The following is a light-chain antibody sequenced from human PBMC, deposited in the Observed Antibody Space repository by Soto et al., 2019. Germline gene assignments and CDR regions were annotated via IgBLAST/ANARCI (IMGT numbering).Light chain of an antibody. Sequence: IVMTQSPATLPVSPGERATLSCRTSQSVNSHLAWYQQKPGQAPRLLVYAASTRATGIPARFSGSGSGTEFTLTISSLQSEDFAVYYCQQYKNWPLFGPGTKVDIK. CDR2: AAS. V-gene: IGKV3-15*01. CDR1: QSVNSH. CDR3: QQYKNWPL. J-gene: IGKJ3*01.